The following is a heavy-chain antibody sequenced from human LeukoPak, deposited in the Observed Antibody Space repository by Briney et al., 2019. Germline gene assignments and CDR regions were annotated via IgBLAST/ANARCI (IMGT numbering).Heavy chain of an antibody. CDR1: GGTFSSYA. V-gene: IGHV1-69*04. CDR2: IIPILGIA. D-gene: IGHD3-22*01. Sequence: ASVKVSCKASGGTFSSYAISWVRQAPGQGLEWMGRIIPILGIANYAQKFQGRVTITADKSTSTAYMELSSLRSEDTAVYYCARGKSRDYYDSSGYSDDAFDIWGQGTMVTVSS. CDR3: ARGKSRDYYDSSGYSDDAFDI. J-gene: IGHJ3*02.